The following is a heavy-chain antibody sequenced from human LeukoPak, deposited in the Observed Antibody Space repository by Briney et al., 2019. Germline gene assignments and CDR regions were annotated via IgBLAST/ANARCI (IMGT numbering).Heavy chain of an antibody. V-gene: IGHV4-39*01. CDR1: GGSINRNTCY. J-gene: IGHJ4*02. CDR2: LYYNGAT. CDR3: ARRTQDSSDYHFHYFDE. Sequence: SDTLSLTCSVSGGSINRNTCYWDWVRQAPGKGLEWIGSLYYNGATYYNPSLKSRATMSIDTSNNQFSLRLTSMTAVDTAVYYCARRTQDSSDYHFHYFDEWGQGTLVTVSS. D-gene: IGHD3-22*01.